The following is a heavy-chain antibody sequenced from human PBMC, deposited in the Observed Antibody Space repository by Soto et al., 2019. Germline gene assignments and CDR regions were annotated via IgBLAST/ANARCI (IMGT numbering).Heavy chain of an antibody. D-gene: IGHD6-13*01. CDR1: GLTCSNAW. J-gene: IGHJ5*02. V-gene: IGHV3-15*01. CDR2: IKSRTDGGTT. Sequence: GGPQSLSYAASGLTCSNAWMSWVRQAPGKGLEWVGRIKSRTDGGTTDYAAPVKGRFTISRDDSKNTLYLQMNSLKTEDTAVYYCTTDYIASAALDWFDPWGQGTLVTVSS. CDR3: TTDYIASAALDWFDP.